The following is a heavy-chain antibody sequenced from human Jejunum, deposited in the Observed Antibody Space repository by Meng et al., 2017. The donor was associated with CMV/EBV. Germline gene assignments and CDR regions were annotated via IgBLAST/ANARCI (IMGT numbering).Heavy chain of an antibody. CDR2: ITSYNGNA. CDR3: ARDRRDYGDFEVGS. J-gene: IGHJ5*02. Sequence: ASGYTFTSYGIGWVRQAPGQGLEWMGWITSYNGNAIFAQKFHGRISLTTDTSTSTAYMELRSLRSDDTAVYYCARDRRDYGDFEVGSWGQGTLVTVSS. CDR1: GYTFTSYG. D-gene: IGHD4-17*01. V-gene: IGHV1-18*01.